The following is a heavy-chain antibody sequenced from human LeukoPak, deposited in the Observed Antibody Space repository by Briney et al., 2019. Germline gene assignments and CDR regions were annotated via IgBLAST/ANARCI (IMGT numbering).Heavy chain of an antibody. J-gene: IGHJ3*02. CDR2: IYNTGST. CDR3: AKDVSGAFDI. CDR1: GFTVSSNY. Sequence: PGGSLRLSCAASGFTVSSNYMSWVRQAPGKGLEWVSVIYNTGSTNYADSVKGRFTISRDNSKNTLYLQMNSLRAEDTAVYYCAKDVSGAFDIWGQGTMVTVSS. D-gene: IGHD2-8*01. V-gene: IGHV3-66*03.